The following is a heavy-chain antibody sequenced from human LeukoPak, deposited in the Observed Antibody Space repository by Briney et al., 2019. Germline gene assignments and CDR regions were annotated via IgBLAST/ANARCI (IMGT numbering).Heavy chain of an antibody. V-gene: IGHV3-7*01. D-gene: IGHD4-17*01. CDR1: GFTFGSYW. Sequence: GGSLRLSCAAPGFTFGSYWMSWVRQAPGKGLEWVANIKQDGSEKYYVDSVKGRFTISRDNAKNSLYLQMNSLRAEDTAVYYCARARRWLMEAHFDYWGQGTLVTVSS. J-gene: IGHJ4*02. CDR3: ARARRWLMEAHFDY. CDR2: IKQDGSEK.